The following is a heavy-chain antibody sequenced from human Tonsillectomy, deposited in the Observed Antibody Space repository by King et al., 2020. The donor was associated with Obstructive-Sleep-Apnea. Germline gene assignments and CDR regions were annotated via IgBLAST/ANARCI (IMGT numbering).Heavy chain of an antibody. D-gene: IGHD6-13*01. J-gene: IGHJ4*02. CDR2: ISSSSSYT. V-gene: IGHV3-11*06. Sequence: QLVQSGGGLVKPGGSLRLSCAASGFTFTDYYMSWIRQAPGKGLEWVSYISSSSSYTNYADSVKGRFTISRDNAKNSLYLQMNSLRAEDTAVYYCARFRSTWYKFDYWGQGTLVTVSS. CDR3: ARFRSTWYKFDY. CDR1: GFTFTDYY.